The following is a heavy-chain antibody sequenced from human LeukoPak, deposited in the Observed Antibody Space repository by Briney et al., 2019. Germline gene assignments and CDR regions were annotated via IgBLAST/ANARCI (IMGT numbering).Heavy chain of an antibody. CDR3: ARGQYSSSSPLDY. D-gene: IGHD6-6*01. CDR1: GYTFTGYY. V-gene: IGHV1-2*04. J-gene: IGHJ4*02. Sequence: ASVNVSCKASGYTFTGYYMHWVRQAPGQGLEWMGWINPNSGGTNYAQKFQGWVTMTRDTSISTAYMELSRLRSDDTAVYYCARGQYSSSSPLDYWGQGTLVTVSS. CDR2: INPNSGGT.